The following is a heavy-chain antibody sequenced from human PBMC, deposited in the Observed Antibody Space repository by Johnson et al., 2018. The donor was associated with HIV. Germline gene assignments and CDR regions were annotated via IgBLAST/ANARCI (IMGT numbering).Heavy chain of an antibody. D-gene: IGHD6-13*01. V-gene: IGHV3-30*18. CDR1: GFTFSSYG. J-gene: IGHJ3*02. Sequence: VQVLESGGGVVQPGRSLRLSCAASGFTFSSYGMHWVRQAPGKGLEWVAVISYDGSNKYYADSVKGRFTISRDNSKNTLYLQMNSLRAEETAVYYCAKTYSSSWYAFDIWGQGTMVTVSS. CDR3: AKTYSSSWYAFDI. CDR2: ISYDGSNK.